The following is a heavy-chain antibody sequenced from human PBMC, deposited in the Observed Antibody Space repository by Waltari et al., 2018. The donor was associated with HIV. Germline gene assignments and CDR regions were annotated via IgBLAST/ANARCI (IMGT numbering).Heavy chain of an antibody. CDR1: GASISDYS. CDR2: IYNSGNT. CDR3: ARRLADHLNWFAP. Sequence: QVRLQESGPGLVKPSATLSLTCSVAGASISDYSWHWIRQPPGKGLEWIGSIYNSGNTNYNPPLKSRVTISADTSKNQFSLTLSSVTAADTAVFFCARRLADHLNWFAPWGHGTLVIVSS. J-gene: IGHJ5*02. D-gene: IGHD2-21*01. V-gene: IGHV4-59*01.